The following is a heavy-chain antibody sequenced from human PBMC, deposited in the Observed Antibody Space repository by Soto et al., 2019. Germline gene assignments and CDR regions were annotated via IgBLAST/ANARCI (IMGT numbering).Heavy chain of an antibody. Sequence: PSETLSLTCAVSGGSISSDYWWIWVRPAPGKGLEWIGEIYHTGGTNSNPSLESRVTISVDKSKNQFSLKLNSLTGADTAVYYCAGGVTVGRGPIIIVYYFDYWGQGTLVTVSS. V-gene: IGHV4-4*02. CDR2: IYHTGGT. CDR3: AGGVTVGRGPIIIVYYFDY. D-gene: IGHD3-10*01. CDR1: GGSISSDYW. J-gene: IGHJ4*02.